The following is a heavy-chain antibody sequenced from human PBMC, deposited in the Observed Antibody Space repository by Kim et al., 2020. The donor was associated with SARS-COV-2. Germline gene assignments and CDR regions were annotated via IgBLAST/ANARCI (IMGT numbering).Heavy chain of an antibody. J-gene: IGHJ4*02. CDR1: GYTFTGYY. CDR2: INPNSGGT. D-gene: IGHD3-10*01. Sequence: ASVKVSCKASGYTFTGYYMHWVRQAPGQGLEWMGWINPNSGGTNYAQKFQGRVTMTRDTSISTAYMELSRLRSDDTAVYYCARRWVFCGLGSYHLGYWGQGTLVTVSS. CDR3: ARRWVFCGLGSYHLGY. V-gene: IGHV1-2*02.